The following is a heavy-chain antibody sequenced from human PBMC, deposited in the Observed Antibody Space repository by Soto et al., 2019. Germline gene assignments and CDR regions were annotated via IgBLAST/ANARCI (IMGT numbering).Heavy chain of an antibody. CDR3: ARETSDCSSTSCYTNYYYGMDV. V-gene: IGHV4-4*07. D-gene: IGHD2-2*02. J-gene: IGHJ6*02. CDR2: IYTSGST. CDR1: GGSISSYS. Sequence: SETLSLTCTVSGGSISSYSWSGIRQRTGKGLEWIGRIYTSGSTNYNPSLKSRVTMSVDTSKDQFSLKLSSVTAADTAVYYCARETSDCSSTSCYTNYYYGMDVWGQGTTVTVSS.